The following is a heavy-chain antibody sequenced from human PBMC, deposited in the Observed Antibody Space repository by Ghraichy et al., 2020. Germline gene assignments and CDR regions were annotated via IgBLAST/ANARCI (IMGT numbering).Heavy chain of an antibody. Sequence: GGSLRLSCAASGFTFSSYAMYWVRQAPGKGLEWVAVISYDGSNKYYADSVKGRFTISRDNSKNTLYLQMNSLRAEDTAVYYCARAKGSWYGNYYYYGMDVWGQGTTVTVSS. CDR2: ISYDGSNK. J-gene: IGHJ6*02. V-gene: IGHV3-30-3*01. D-gene: IGHD6-13*01. CDR1: GFTFSSYA. CDR3: ARAKGSWYGNYYYYGMDV.